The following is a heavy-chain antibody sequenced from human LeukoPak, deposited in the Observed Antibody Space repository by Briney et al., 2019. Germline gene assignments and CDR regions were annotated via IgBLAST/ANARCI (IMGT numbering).Heavy chain of an antibody. CDR1: GVSFSGYY. D-gene: IGHD3-3*01. J-gene: IGHJ6*03. CDR3: ARGKRRGTIFGVVITYYKDV. CDR2: INHSGST. Sequence: SETLSLTCAVYGVSFSGYYWSWIRQPPGKGLEWIGEINHSGSTNYNPSLKSRVTISVDMSKNQFSLKLSSVTAADTAVYYCARGKRRGTIFGVVITYYKDVWGKGTTVTVSS. V-gene: IGHV4-34*01.